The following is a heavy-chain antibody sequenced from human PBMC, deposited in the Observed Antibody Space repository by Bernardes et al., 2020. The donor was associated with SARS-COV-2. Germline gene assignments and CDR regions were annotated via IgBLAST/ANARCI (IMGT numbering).Heavy chain of an antibody. CDR1: GGSITSGGYY. D-gene: IGHD5-12*01. Sequence: SETLSLTCTVSGGSITSGGYYWNWIRQHPGKGLEWIGYISYSGSTYYNPSLKSRLTISVDTSKNQFSLRLTSLTAADTAVYYCSRGQAGGYDDYWGQGTLVTVSS. CDR2: ISYSGST. CDR3: SRGQAGGYDDY. V-gene: IGHV4-31*03. J-gene: IGHJ4*02.